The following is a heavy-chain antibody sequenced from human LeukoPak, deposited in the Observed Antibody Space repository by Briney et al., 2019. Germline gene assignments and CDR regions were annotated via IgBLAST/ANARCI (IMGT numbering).Heavy chain of an antibody. V-gene: IGHV3-7*01. J-gene: IGHJ4*02. Sequence: PGGSLRLSCAASEFTFRAFWMSWVRQAPGKGLEWVANINQDGSRKHYVDSVKGRFTVSRDNAENSLYLQTNSLRAEDTAVYYCARLWVDATIFDLWGQGTLVTLSS. CDR2: INQDGSRK. CDR3: ARLWVDATIFDL. CDR1: EFTFRAFW. D-gene: IGHD5-12*01.